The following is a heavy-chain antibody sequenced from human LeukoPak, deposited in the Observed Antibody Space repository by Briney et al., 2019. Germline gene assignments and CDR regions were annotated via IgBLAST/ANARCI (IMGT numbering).Heavy chain of an antibody. CDR3: ARGPIYLWLYNGMDV. V-gene: IGHV3-49*04. Sequence: GRSLRLSCTGSGFSLGDHAMSWVRQAPGKGLEWVGFIRSKAYGGTTEYAASVKGRFTISRDDSKNIVYLQMSSLKTEDTAVYHCARGPIYLWLYNGMDVWGQGTTVTVSS. CDR1: GFSLGDHA. J-gene: IGHJ6*02. D-gene: IGHD3-9*01. CDR2: IRSKAYGGTT.